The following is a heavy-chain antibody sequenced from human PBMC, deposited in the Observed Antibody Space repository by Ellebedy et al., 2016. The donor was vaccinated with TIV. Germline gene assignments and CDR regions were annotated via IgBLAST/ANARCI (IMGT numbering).Heavy chain of an antibody. D-gene: IGHD1-26*01. V-gene: IGHV3-48*02. CDR1: GFTFSSYS. J-gene: IGHJ4*02. Sequence: GGSMRLSCVASGFTFSSYSMNWVRQAPGKGLEWVSYISSSGSTMYYADSVTGRFTISRDNARNSLYLQMNSLRDDDTALYYCARSGSYYTDYWGQGTLVTVSS. CDR2: ISSSGSTM. CDR3: ARSGSYYTDY.